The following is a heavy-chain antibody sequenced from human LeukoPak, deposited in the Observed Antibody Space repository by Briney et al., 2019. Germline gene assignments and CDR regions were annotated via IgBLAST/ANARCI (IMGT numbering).Heavy chain of an antibody. Sequence: SETLSLTCTVSGGSISSYYWSWIRQPAGKGLEWIGRIYTSGSTNYNPSLKSRVTMSVDTSKNQFSLKLSSVTAADTAVYYCARDRRDYSKSYYYYHYMDVWGKGTTVTVSS. J-gene: IGHJ6*03. V-gene: IGHV4-4*07. CDR1: GGSISSYY. CDR3: ARDRRDYSKSYYYYHYMDV. D-gene: IGHD4-11*01. CDR2: IYTSGST.